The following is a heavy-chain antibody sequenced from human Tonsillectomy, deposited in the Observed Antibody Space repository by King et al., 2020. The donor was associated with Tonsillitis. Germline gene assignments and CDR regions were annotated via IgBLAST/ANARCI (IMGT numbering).Heavy chain of an antibody. J-gene: IGHJ4*02. V-gene: IGHV4-30-4*01. CDR3: ASLSITMIRGVTDY. D-gene: IGHD3-10*01. CDR2: IYYSGST. CDR1: GGSISSGDYY. Sequence: VQLQESGPGLVKPSQTLSLTCTVSGGSISSGDYYWTWFRQPPGKGLEWIGYIYYSGSTYYNPPLKSRVTISMDTSKNQFSLKLSSVTAADTAVDYCASLSITMIRGVTDYWGQGTLVTVSS.